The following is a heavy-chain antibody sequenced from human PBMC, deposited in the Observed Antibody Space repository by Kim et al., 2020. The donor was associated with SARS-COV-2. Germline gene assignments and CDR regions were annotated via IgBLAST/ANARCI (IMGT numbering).Heavy chain of an antibody. CDR1: GDSVFSNSAA. V-gene: IGHV6-1*01. D-gene: IGHD2-15*01. Sequence: SQTLSLTCVISGDSVFSNSAAWNWIRQSPSRGLEWLGRTYYRSKWYNDYAVSVKSRITINPDTSKNQFSLQLNSATPEDTAVYYCARDLEVVAATFDYYYYGMDVWGQGTTVTVSS. CDR2: TYYRSKWYN. J-gene: IGHJ6*02. CDR3: ARDLEVVAATFDYYYYGMDV.